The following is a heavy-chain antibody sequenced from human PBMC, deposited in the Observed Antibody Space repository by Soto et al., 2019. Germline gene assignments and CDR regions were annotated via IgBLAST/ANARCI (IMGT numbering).Heavy chain of an antibody. J-gene: IGHJ4*02. CDR2: IYYSGST. D-gene: IGHD1-20*01. Sequence: SETLSLTCTVSGGSITSSYYWGWIRQPPGKGLEWIGSIYYSGSTYYNPSLKSRVTISVDTSKNQFSLKLSSVTAADTAVYYCARRYGVAYDYWGQGTLVTVSS. CDR1: GGSITSSYY. V-gene: IGHV4-39*01. CDR3: ARRYGVAYDY.